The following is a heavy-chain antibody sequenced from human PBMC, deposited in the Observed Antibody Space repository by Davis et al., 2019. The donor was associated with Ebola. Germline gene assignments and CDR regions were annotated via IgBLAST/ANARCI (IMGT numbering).Heavy chain of an antibody. CDR1: GFTFSSYY. J-gene: IGHJ4*02. CDR2: VKSDGSST. D-gene: IGHD3-22*01. CDR3: VRLAGPN. Sequence: GESLKISCAASGFTFSSYYMHWVRQAPGKGLVWVSRVKSDGSSTSYADSVKGRFTISRDNAKNTLYLQMNSLRAEDTAVYFCVRLAGPNWGQGTLVAVSS. V-gene: IGHV3-74*01.